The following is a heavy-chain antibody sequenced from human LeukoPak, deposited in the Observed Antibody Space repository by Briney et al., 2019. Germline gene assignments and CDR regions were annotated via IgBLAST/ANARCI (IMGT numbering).Heavy chain of an antibody. CDR1: GFTFSSYS. V-gene: IGHV3-21*04. D-gene: IGHD3-10*01. Sequence: GGSLRLSCAASGFTFSSYSMNWVRQAPGKGLEWVSSISSSSSYIYYADSVKGRFTISRDNAKNSLFLQMNSLKTEDTAVYYCARGYGSGPFYFDYWGQGTLVTVSS. J-gene: IGHJ4*02. CDR3: ARGYGSGPFYFDY. CDR2: ISSSSSYI.